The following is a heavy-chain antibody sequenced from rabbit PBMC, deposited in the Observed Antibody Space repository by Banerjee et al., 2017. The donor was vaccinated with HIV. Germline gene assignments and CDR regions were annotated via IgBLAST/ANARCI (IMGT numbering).Heavy chain of an antibody. CDR3: ARVPNNVGYWAL. D-gene: IGHD1-1*01. CDR1: GFSFSNKYV. J-gene: IGHJ4*01. CDR2: INTSSGNT. Sequence: QSLEETGGGLVQPGGSLTLSCKASGFSFSNKYVMCWVRQAPGKGLEWIACINTSSGNTVYASWAKGRFTISKTSSTTVTLQMTSLTAADTATYFCARVPNNVGYWALWGPGTLVTVS. V-gene: IGHV1S40*01.